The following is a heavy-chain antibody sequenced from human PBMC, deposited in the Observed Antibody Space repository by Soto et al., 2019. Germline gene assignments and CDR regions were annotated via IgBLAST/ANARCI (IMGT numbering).Heavy chain of an antibody. CDR3: ARDTIAHFEYSSSSARYPGYYYYGMDV. CDR1: GYSFTSYW. J-gene: IGHJ6*02. CDR2: IYPGDSDT. D-gene: IGHD6-6*01. Sequence: LGESLKISCKGSGYSFTSYWIGWVRQMPGKGLEWMGIIYPGDSDTRYSPSFQGQVTISADKSISTAYLQWSSLKASDTAMYYCARDTIAHFEYSSSSARYPGYYYYGMDVWGQGTTVTVSS. V-gene: IGHV5-51*01.